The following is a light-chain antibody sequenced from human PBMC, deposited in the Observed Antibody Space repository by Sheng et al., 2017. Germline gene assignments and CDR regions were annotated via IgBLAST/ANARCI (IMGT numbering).Light chain of an antibody. V-gene: IGLV3-21*04. CDR2: DDS. J-gene: IGLJ1*01. Sequence: SYVLTQPPSVSVVTGTTARVACGGSDIVGKRVHWYQQKPGQAPLLVIYDDSDRPSGIPERFSGSTSGNTATLTISGVEAGDEADYYCQVWDNSKDHFVFGTGSKVTVL. CDR1: DIVGKR. CDR3: QVWDNSKDHFV.